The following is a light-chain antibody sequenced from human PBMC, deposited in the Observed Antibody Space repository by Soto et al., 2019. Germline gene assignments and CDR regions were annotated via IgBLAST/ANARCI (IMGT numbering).Light chain of an antibody. CDR3: QQYNYWWT. Sequence: EIVMTQSPATLSVSPGERATLSCRASRSVSSNLAWYQQKPGQAPRLLIYDASTRAIGFPARFSGSGSGTEFTLTISSLQSEDFAVYYCQQYNYWWTFGQGTKVDIK. J-gene: IGKJ1*01. V-gene: IGKV3-15*01. CDR2: DAS. CDR1: RSVSSN.